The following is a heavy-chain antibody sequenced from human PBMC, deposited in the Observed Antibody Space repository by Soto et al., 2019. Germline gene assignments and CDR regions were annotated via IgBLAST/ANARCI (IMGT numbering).Heavy chain of an antibody. Sequence: PGKGLEWVAVIWYDGSNKYYADSVKGRFTISRDNSKNTLYLQMNSLRAEDMFFYHAEDDIRDVRSVSAFLLNRTSDL. D-gene: IGHD3-10*02. J-gene: IGHJ2*01. CDR3: EDDIRDVRSVSAFLLNRTSDL. CDR2: IWYDGSNK. V-gene: IGHV3-33*01.